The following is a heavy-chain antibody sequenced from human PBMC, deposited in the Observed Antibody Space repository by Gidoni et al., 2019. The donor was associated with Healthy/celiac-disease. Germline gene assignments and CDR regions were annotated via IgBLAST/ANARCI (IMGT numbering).Heavy chain of an antibody. D-gene: IGHD6-13*01. Sequence: EVQLVESGGGLVKPGGSLRLSCAASGFTCSNAWMSWVRQAPGKGLEWVGRIKSKTDGGTTDYAAPVKGRFTISRDDSKNTLYLQMNILTTEDTAVYYCTTVGEAAPEFDYWGQGTLVTVSS. J-gene: IGHJ4*02. V-gene: IGHV3-15*01. CDR1: GFTCSNAW. CDR3: TTVGEAAPEFDY. CDR2: IKSKTDGGTT.